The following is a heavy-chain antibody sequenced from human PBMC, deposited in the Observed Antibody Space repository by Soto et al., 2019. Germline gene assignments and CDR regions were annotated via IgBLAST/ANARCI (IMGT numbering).Heavy chain of an antibody. CDR3: ARAAHYDFWSGYYYLDV. CDR2: ISGSGGIT. V-gene: IGHV3-23*01. Sequence: EVQLLESGGGLVQPGGSLRLSCATSGFTFSSYAMAWVRQAPGKGLEWVSAISGSGGITYHAASVKGRFFISRDNSRNMLYLQMNSLGAEDTAVYYCARAAHYDFWSGYYYLDVWGIGTRVTVSS. J-gene: IGHJ6*03. D-gene: IGHD3-3*01. CDR1: GFTFSSYA.